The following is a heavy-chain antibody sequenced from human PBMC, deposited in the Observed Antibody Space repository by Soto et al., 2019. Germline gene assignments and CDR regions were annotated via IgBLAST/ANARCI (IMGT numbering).Heavy chain of an antibody. CDR1: GGSISSSSYY. D-gene: IGHD4-17*01. CDR2: IYYSGST. V-gene: IGHV4-61*05. CDR3: ARRYGASFDY. Sequence: LSLTCTVSGGSISSSSYYWGWIRQPPGKGLEWIGYIYYSGSTNYNPSLKSRVTISVDTSKNQFSLKLSSVTAADTAVYYCARRYGASFDYWGQGTLVTVSS. J-gene: IGHJ4*02.